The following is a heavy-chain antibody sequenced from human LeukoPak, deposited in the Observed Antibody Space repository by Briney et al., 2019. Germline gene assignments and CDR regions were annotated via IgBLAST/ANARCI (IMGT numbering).Heavy chain of an antibody. J-gene: IGHJ4*02. Sequence: PGGSLRLSCAASGFTFSTDSMTWVRQAPGKGVEWVSSITSSSRYIYYADSVKGRFTISRDNAKSSLYLQMNSLRAEDTALYYCARHRTASDYWGQGTLVTVSS. CDR3: ARHRTASDY. D-gene: IGHD3-16*02. V-gene: IGHV3-21*01. CDR2: ITSSSRYI. CDR1: GFTFSTDS.